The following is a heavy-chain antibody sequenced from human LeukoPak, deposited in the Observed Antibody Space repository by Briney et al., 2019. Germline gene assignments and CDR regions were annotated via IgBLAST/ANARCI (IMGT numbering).Heavy chain of an antibody. CDR3: ARDDLVPAGQHNWFDP. V-gene: IGHV1-69*05. CDR2: IIPIFGTA. D-gene: IGHD2-2*01. J-gene: IGHJ5*02. Sequence: APVKVSCKASGGTFSSYAISWVRQAPGQGLEWMGGIIPIFGTANYAQKFQGRVTITTDESTSTAYMELSSLRSEDTAVYYCARDDLVPAGQHNWFDPWGQGTLVTVSS. CDR1: GGTFSSYA.